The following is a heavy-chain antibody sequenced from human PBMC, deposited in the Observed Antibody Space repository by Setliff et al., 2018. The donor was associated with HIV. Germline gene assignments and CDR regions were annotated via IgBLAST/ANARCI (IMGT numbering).Heavy chain of an antibody. CDR2: INADNGNA. J-gene: IGHJ4*02. V-gene: IGHV1-3*01. CDR1: GSTFSYYA. Sequence: ASVKVSCKVSGSTFSYYAIHWARQAPGQTFEWMGWINADNGNAAYSQTFQDRVTITRDTSASTVYMELSSLRSEDTAVYYCARGSCSGCYLSDYWGLGTLVTVSS. CDR3: ARGSCSGCYLSDY. D-gene: IGHD6-19*01.